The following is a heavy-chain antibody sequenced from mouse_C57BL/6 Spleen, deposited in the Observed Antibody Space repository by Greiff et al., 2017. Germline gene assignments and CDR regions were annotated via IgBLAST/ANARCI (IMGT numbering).Heavy chain of an antibody. CDR1: GFTFSSYA. Sequence: EVQVVESGGGLVKPGGSLKLSCAASGFTFSSYAMSWVRQTPEKRLEWVATISDGGSYTYYPDNVKGRFTISRDNAKNNLYRQMSHLKSEDTAMYYCARGLRGFAYWGQGSLVTVSA. CDR3: ARGLRGFAY. D-gene: IGHD1-1*01. CDR2: ISDGGSYT. J-gene: IGHJ3*01. V-gene: IGHV5-4*01.